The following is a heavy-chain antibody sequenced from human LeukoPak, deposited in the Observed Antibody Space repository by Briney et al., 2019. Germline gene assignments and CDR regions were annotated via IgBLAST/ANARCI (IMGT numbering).Heavy chain of an antibody. D-gene: IGHD3-10*01. CDR3: ARVLLSGMDV. CDR2: ISSSSSYI. Sequence: GGSLRLSCAASGFIFSSYSMNWVRQAPGKGLEWVSSISSSSSYIYYADSVKGRFTISRDNAKNSLYLQMNSLRAEDTAVYYCARVLLSGMDVWGQGTTVTVSS. CDR1: GFIFSSYS. J-gene: IGHJ6*02. V-gene: IGHV3-21*01.